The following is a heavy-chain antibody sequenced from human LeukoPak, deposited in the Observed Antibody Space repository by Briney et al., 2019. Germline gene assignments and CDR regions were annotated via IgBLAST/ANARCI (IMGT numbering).Heavy chain of an antibody. CDR1: GFTFSDHY. CDR3: AREVWSGYYTLYYFVY. D-gene: IGHD3-3*01. J-gene: IGHJ4*02. V-gene: IGHV3-72*01. CDR2: IRNKADTYTT. Sequence: PGGSLRLSCAASGFTFSDHYMDWVRQAPGKGLEWVGRIRNKADTYTTEYAASVKGRFTISRDDSKNSLYLQMNSLKTEDTAVYYCAREVWSGYYTLYYFVYWGQGTLVTVSS.